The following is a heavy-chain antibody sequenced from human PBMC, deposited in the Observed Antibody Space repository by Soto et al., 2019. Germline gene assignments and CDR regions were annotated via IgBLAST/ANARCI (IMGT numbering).Heavy chain of an antibody. CDR1: GFTFSSYA. CDR3: ARDPTRLGELSLFDY. CDR2: ISYDGSNK. D-gene: IGHD3-16*02. J-gene: IGHJ4*02. V-gene: IGHV3-30*04. Sequence: GGSLRLSCAASGFTFSSYAMHWVRQAPGKGLEWVAVISYDGSNKYYADSVKGRFTISRDNSKNTLYLQMNSLRAEDTAVYYCARDPTRLGELSLFDYWGQGTLVTVSS.